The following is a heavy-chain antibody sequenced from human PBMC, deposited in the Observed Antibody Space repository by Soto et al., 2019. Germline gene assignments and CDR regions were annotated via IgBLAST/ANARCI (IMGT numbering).Heavy chain of an antibody. J-gene: IGHJ4*02. CDR3: VQGASTAHQPLDS. CDR1: GFIFRNFG. Sequence: QVQLVESGGGVVQPGRSLRLSCAASGFIFRNFGMHWVRRAPGKGLEWVAPISGDGNDKYYPDSMKGRFTISRDNFHNTLYLQLNSLSSEDTAVYHCVQGASTAHQPLDSWGQGVLVTVSS. D-gene: IGHD1-26*01. V-gene: IGHV3-30*03. CDR2: ISGDGNDK.